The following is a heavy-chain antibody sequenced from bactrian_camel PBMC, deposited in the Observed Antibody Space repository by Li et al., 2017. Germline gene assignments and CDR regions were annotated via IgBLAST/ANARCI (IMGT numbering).Heavy chain of an antibody. D-gene: IGHD2*01. V-gene: IGHV3S28*01. J-gene: IGHJ4*01. CDR2: IAVRGGNT. Sequence: WSLGLSCAYSGVTPRSSYCMGWFKHNGGPAREGVAAIAVRGGNTWYADSVKGRFTISKDNAKNTLYLQMNSLKPEDTAMYYCAAEAAECPYCSGGYCFGNYWGQGTQVTVS. CDR1: GVTPRSSYC. CDR3: AAEAAECPYCSGGYCFGNY.